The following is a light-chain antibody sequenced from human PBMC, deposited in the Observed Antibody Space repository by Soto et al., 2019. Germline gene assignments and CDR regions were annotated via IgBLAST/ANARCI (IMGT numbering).Light chain of an antibody. CDR2: GAS. CDR1: QSVSSSY. CDR3: HQYDSSPFT. V-gene: IGKV3-20*01. Sequence: EIVLTQSPGTLSLSPGERATLSCRASQSVSSSYLDWYQQKPGQAPRLLTYGASSRAPGIPDRFSGSGCGIYFTLTISRLEPEDFAVYYCHQYDSSPFTIGGGTLVAIK. J-gene: IGKJ4*01.